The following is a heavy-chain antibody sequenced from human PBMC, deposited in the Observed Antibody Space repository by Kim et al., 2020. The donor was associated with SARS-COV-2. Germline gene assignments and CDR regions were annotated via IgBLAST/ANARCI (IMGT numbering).Heavy chain of an antibody. V-gene: IGHV3-72*01. CDR3: ARARMDV. J-gene: IGHJ6*02. CDR1: GFTFSDHY. CDR2: IKNKANSYTT. Sequence: GGSLRPSCAASGFTFSDHYMDWVRQAPGKGLEWVGRIKNKANSYTTEYAASVKGRFTISRDDSKNSVYLQMNSLKTEDTAVYYCARARMDVWGQGTTVTVSS.